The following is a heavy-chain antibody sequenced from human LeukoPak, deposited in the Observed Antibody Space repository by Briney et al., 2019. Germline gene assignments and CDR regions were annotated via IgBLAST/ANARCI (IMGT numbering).Heavy chain of an antibody. D-gene: IGHD6-13*01. CDR2: IYYSAST. V-gene: IGHV4-59*01. Sequence: PSETLSLTCTVSGGSISGYYWSWIRQPPGKGLEWVGYIYYSASTNYNPSLKSRVTISVVTSKNQVSLNLSSVTAADTAVYYCARGPLGSSWYEYWGQGTLVIVSS. CDR1: GGSISGYY. J-gene: IGHJ4*02. CDR3: ARGPLGSSWYEY.